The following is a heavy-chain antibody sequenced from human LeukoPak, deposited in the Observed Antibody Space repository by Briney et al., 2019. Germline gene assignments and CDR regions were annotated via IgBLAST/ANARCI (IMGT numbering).Heavy chain of an antibody. V-gene: IGHV4-61*08. CDR2: IYYSGST. CDR1: GGSVTSSGYY. CDR3: ARDSASTGYMNAFDI. D-gene: IGHD3-22*01. Sequence: KTSETLSLTCTVSGGSVTSSGYYWSWVRQPPGKGLEYIGYIYYSGSTNYNPPLKSRVTISVDTSKNQFSLKLRSVTAADTAVYYCARDSASTGYMNAFDIWGQGTMVTVSS. J-gene: IGHJ3*02.